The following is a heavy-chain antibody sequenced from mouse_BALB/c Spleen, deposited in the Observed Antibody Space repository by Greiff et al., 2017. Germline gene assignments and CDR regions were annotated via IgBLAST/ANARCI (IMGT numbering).Heavy chain of an antibody. CDR2: ISSGSSTI. D-gene: IGHD2-14*01. CDR3: ARSGYERDYYAMDY. V-gene: IGHV5-17*02. Sequence: EVKLMESGGGLVQPGGSRKLSCAASGFTFSSFGMHWVRQAPEKGLEWVAYISSGSSTIYYADTVKGRFTISRDNPKNTLFLQMSSLRSEDTAMYYCARSGYERDYYAMDYWGQGTSVTVSS. CDR1: GFTFSSFG. J-gene: IGHJ4*01.